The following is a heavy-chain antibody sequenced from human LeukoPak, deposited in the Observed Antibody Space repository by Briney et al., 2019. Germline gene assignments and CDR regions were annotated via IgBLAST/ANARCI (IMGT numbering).Heavy chain of an antibody. V-gene: IGHV3-74*01. D-gene: IGHD3-3*01. CDR1: GVTFSSYW. CDR3: TRDFDFSSAI. J-gene: IGHJ4*02. Sequence: VGSLRLSSAPSGVTFSSYWMHCGRQGPGEGVGWVSRISPDGSTTGHADSVKGRFTTSRDNTKNTLFLQMNSLRAEDTAVYYCTRDFDFSSAIWGQGTLVTVSS. CDR2: ISPDGSTT.